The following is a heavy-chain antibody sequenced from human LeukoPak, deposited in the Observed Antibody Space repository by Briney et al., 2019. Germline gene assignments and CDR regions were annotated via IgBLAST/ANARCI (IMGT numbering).Heavy chain of an antibody. CDR3: ARDDLRDGYNLFDY. Sequence: GGSLRLSCAASGFTFSSYWMSWVRQAPGKGLEWVANIKQDGSEKYYVDSVKGRFTISRDNAKNSLYLQMNSLRAEDTAVYYCARDDLRDGYNLFDYWGQGTLVTVSS. J-gene: IGHJ4*02. D-gene: IGHD5-24*01. CDR1: GFTFSSYW. V-gene: IGHV3-7*01. CDR2: IKQDGSEK.